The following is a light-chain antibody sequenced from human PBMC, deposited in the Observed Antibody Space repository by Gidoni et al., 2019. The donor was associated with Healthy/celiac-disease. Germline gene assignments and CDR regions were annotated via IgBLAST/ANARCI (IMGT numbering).Light chain of an antibody. CDR1: QSVSSSY. J-gene: IGKJ1*01. V-gene: IGKV3-20*01. CDR2: GAS. Sequence: EIVLTQSPGTLSLSPGERATLSCRASQSVSSSYLAWYQQKPGQAPRLLTYGASSRATGIPDRFSGSGSGTDFTLTISRLEPEDFAVYYCRQYGSSPWTFGQGTKVEIK. CDR3: RQYGSSPWT.